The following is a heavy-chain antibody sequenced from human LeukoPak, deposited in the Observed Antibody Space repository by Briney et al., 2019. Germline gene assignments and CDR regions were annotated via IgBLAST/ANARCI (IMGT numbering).Heavy chain of an antibody. CDR1: GFTFSGYA. CDR2: IWFDESKA. CDR3: AKDLIGGNYRSLPDH. D-gene: IGHD1-26*01. V-gene: IGHV3-33*06. Sequence: PGGSLRLTCAASGFTFSGYAMYWVRQAPGKGLEWMAVIWFDESKAYYADSVKGRFTISRDNSKNTLFLQMNSLRVGDTAVYYCAKDLIGGNYRSLPDHWGQGTLVTVSS. J-gene: IGHJ5*02.